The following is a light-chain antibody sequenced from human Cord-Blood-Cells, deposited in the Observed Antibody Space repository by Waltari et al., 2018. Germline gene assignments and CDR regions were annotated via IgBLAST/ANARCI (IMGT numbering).Light chain of an antibody. CDR3: QQSYSTPFT. J-gene: IGKJ3*01. Sequence: DIQMTQSPSSLSASVGDRVTITCRASQSISSYLNWYQQKPGKVPKLLIYAASSLQSGVPSRFSGSGSWTEFTLTISSLQPEDFATYYCQQSYSTPFTFGPGTKVDIK. V-gene: IGKV1-39*01. CDR2: AAS. CDR1: QSISSY.